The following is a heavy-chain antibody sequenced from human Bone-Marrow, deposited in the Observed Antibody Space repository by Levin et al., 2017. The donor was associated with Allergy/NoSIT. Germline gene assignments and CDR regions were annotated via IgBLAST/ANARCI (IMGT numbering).Heavy chain of an antibody. V-gene: IGHV4-34*01. CDR2: INHSGST. CDR3: ARIRGYSYGFGPHFDY. CDR1: GGSFSGYY. Sequence: GSLRLSCAVYGGSFSGYYWSWIRQPPGKGLEWIGEINHSGSTNYNPSLKSRVTISVDTSKNQFSLKLSSVTAADTAVYYGARIRGYSYGFGPHFDYWGQGTLVTVSS. J-gene: IGHJ4*02. D-gene: IGHD5-18*01.